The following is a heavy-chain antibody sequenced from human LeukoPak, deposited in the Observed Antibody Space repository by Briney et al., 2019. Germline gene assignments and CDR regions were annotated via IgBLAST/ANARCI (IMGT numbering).Heavy chain of an antibody. D-gene: IGHD5-12*01. CDR1: GYTFTSYG. CDR3: ARESPLYSGYEMYYFDY. V-gene: IGHV1-18*01. Sequence: GASVKVSCKASGYTFTSYGISWVRQVPGQGLEWMGWISAYNGNTNYAQKLQGRVTMTTDTSTSTAYMELRSLSSDDTAVYYCARESPLYSGYEMYYFDYWGQGTLVTVSS. CDR2: ISAYNGNT. J-gene: IGHJ4*02.